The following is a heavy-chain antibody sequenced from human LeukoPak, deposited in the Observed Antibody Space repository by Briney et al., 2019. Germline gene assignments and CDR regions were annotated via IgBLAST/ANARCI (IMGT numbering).Heavy chain of an antibody. D-gene: IGHD6-19*01. V-gene: IGHV1-2*02. CDR1: GYTFTGYY. CDR2: INTNSGGT. J-gene: IGHJ6*03. CDR3: ARDWSSIAVAGTGWDYYYYYMDV. Sequence: GASVKLSCNAAGYTFTGYYMHWVRQAPGQGHGWMGWINTNSGGTNYAQKFQGRVTMTRDTTISTAYMELSRLRSDDTAVYYCARDWSSIAVAGTGWDYYYYYMDVWGKGTTVTISS.